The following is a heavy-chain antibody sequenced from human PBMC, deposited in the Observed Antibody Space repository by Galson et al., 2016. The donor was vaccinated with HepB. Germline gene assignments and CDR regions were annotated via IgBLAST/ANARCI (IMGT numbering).Heavy chain of an antibody. J-gene: IGHJ4*02. D-gene: IGHD1-1*01. Sequence: SVKVSCKASGYTFTPYDIYWVRQAPGQGLEWMGWINPNNGDTMYAQNFRGRVTLTRDTSISTAYMELDSLTSDDTAVYYCARPVNRVGTGYWGQGTLDTVSS. CDR1: GYTFTPYD. CDR2: INPNNGDT. V-gene: IGHV1-2*02. CDR3: ARPVNRVGTGY.